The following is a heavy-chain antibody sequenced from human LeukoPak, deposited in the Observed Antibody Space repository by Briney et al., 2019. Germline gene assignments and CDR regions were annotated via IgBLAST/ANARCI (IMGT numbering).Heavy chain of an antibody. CDR3: ARDGTTVVTSGLDY. CDR1: GFTFSSYW. V-gene: IGHV3-7*01. D-gene: IGHD4-23*01. Sequence: GGSLRLSCAASGFTFSSYWMSWVRQAPGKGLEWVANIKQDGSEKYYVDSVKGRFTISRDNAKNSQYLQMNSLRAEDTAVYYCARDGTTVVTSGLDYWGQGTLVTVSS. J-gene: IGHJ4*02. CDR2: IKQDGSEK.